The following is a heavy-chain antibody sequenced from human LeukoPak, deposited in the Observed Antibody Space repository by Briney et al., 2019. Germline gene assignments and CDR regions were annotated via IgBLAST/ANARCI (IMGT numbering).Heavy chain of an antibody. CDR2: INHSGST. Sequence: SDTLSLTCAVYGGSFSGYYWSWIRQPPGKGLEWIGEINHSGSTNYNPSLKSRVTISVDTSKNQFSLKLSSVTAADTAVYYCARGDTSNYDFWSGYYVRPNWFDPWGQGTLVTVSS. D-gene: IGHD3-3*01. CDR3: ARGDTSNYDFWSGYYVRPNWFDP. V-gene: IGHV4-34*01. J-gene: IGHJ5*02. CDR1: GGSFSGYY.